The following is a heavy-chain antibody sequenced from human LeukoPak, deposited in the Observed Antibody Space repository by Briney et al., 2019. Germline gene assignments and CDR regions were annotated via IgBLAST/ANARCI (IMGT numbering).Heavy chain of an antibody. Sequence: GGSLRLSCAASGFTFNAFWMSWVRQAPGKGLEWVANIKQDGVEKSYVDSVEARFTIPRDNVMNSLYLQMNSLRAEDTAVYYCARDRFGGSGSLGYWGQGTLVTVSS. CDR2: IKQDGVEK. V-gene: IGHV3-7*01. J-gene: IGHJ4*02. D-gene: IGHD3-10*01. CDR3: ARDRFGGSGSLGY. CDR1: GFTFNAFW.